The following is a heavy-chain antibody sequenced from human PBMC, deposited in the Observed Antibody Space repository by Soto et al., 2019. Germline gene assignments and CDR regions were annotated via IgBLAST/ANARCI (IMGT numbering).Heavy chain of an antibody. CDR2: IYYSGST. Sequence: QLQLQESGPGLVKPSETLSLTCTVSGGSISSSSYYWGWIRQPPGKGLEWIGSIYYSGSTYYNPSLKSRVTISVDTSKNQFSLKLSSVTAADTAVYYCARRLPYSGSQAFDYWGQGTLVTVSS. V-gene: IGHV4-39*01. CDR3: ARRLPYSGSQAFDY. J-gene: IGHJ4*02. CDR1: GGSISSSSYY. D-gene: IGHD1-26*01.